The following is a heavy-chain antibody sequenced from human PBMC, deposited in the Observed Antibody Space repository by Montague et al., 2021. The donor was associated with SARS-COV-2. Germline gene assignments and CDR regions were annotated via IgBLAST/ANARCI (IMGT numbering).Heavy chain of an antibody. Sequence: SETLSLTCTVSGGSISGSIYYWGWIRQAPGKGLEWIGSIFHTGNTYYNPSLGTRVTVSVETSKNQSSVQLNSVTAADTAVYYCAIGGRHYFFYWGQGTLVTVSS. CDR2: IFHTGNT. J-gene: IGHJ4*02. V-gene: IGHV4-39*01. D-gene: IGHD1-26*01. CDR3: AIGGRHYFFY. CDR1: GGSISGSIYY.